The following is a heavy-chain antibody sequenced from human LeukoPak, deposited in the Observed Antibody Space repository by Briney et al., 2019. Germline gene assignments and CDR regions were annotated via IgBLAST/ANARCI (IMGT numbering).Heavy chain of an antibody. D-gene: IGHD2-8*01. CDR2: ISYSGNT. CDR3: ARGGQDTNGYFLWFDT. J-gene: IGHJ5*02. V-gene: IGHV4-59*11. Sequence: SSETLSLTCTVSGGSITTHYWSWIRQAPGKALEWIGYISYSGNTYYNPFLKSRVTISRDMSKNQFSLKLTSVTAADTAVYYCARGGQDTNGYFLWFDTWGQGTLVTVSS. CDR1: GGSITTHY.